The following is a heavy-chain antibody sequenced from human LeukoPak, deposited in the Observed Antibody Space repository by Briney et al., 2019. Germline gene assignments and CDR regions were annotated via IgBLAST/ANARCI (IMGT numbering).Heavy chain of an antibody. J-gene: IGHJ3*02. CDR1: GFTFSSYG. CDR2: IRYDGSNK. Sequence: PGGSLRLSCAASGFTFSSYGMHWVRQAPGKGLEWVAFIRYDGSNKYYADSVKGRFTISRDNSKNTLYLQMNSLRAEDTAVYYCANGYYYDSSGYLDAFDIWGQGTMVTVSS. V-gene: IGHV3-30*02. CDR3: ANGYYYDSSGYLDAFDI. D-gene: IGHD3-22*01.